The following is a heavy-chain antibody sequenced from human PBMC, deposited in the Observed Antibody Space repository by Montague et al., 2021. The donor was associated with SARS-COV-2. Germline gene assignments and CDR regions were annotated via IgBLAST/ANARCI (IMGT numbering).Heavy chain of an antibody. D-gene: IGHD3-9*01. Sequence: SLRLSCAASGFTFGDYAMSWVRQAPGKGLEWVGCIRSKAYGGTTEYAASVKGRFTISRDDSKIIAYLQINSPKAEDTAVYYCTRDTYYDILNCFDPWGQGTLVTVSS. J-gene: IGHJ5*02. V-gene: IGHV3-49*04. CDR1: GFTFGDYA. CDR3: TRDTYYDILNCFDP. CDR2: IRSKAYGGTT.